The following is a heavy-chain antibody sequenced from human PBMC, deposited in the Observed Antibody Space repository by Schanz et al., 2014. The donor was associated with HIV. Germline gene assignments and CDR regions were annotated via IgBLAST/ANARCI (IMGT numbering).Heavy chain of an antibody. V-gene: IGHV3-23*01. CDR2: ISGSGGTT. J-gene: IGHJ4*02. D-gene: IGHD4-17*01. CDR3: ATAAVTDYSDN. Sequence: EVQVLESGGGLVQPGGSLRLSCAASGFTFSIYAMSWVRQAPGKGLEWVSGISGSGGTTYYADSVKGRFTISRDNSKNTLYLQMHSLRAEDTAVYYCATAAVTDYSDNWGQGTLVTVSS. CDR1: GFTFSIYA.